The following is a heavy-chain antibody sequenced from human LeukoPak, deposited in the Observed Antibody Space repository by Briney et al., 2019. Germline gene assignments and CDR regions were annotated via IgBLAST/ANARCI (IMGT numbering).Heavy chain of an antibody. J-gene: IGHJ5*02. CDR2: IILIFGTA. CDR1: GDSFTNYT. V-gene: IGHV1-69*13. CDR3: ARLRKENWFDP. Sequence: ASVKVSCKASGDSFTNYTISWVRQAPGQGLEWMGGIILIFGTANYAQKFQGRVTITADESTSTACMELSSLRSEDTAVYYCARLRKENWFDPWGQGTLVTVSS.